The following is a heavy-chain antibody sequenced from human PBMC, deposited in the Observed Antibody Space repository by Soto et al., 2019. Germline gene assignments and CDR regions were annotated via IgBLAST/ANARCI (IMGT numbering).Heavy chain of an antibody. J-gene: IGHJ4*02. V-gene: IGHV3-33*01. Sequence: GGSLRLSCAASGLTFSSYGMHWVRQAPCKGLEWVAVIWYDGSNKYYADSVKGRFPISRDNSKNTLYLQMNSLRAEDTAVDDCAGTLYGSWSYYNCYPPLYWGQGTLVTVSS. CDR1: GLTFSSYG. D-gene: IGHD3-10*01. CDR3: AGTLYGSWSYYNCYPPLY. CDR2: IWYDGSNK.